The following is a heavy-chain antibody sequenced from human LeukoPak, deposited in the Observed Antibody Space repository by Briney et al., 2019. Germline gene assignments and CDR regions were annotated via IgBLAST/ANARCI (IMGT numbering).Heavy chain of an antibody. D-gene: IGHD1-26*01. V-gene: IGHV3-33*01. J-gene: IGHJ4*02. CDR2: IWFVGSIK. CDR3: ARDSLGATRFDG. CDR1: VFTFITYG. Sequence: HGGSLRLSCAASVFTFITYGIHWVRQAPGKGLEWVAVIWFVGSIKCYADSVKGQFTISRDNSKNTLYLQMDSLRAGDMALYFCARDSLGATRFDGWGQRILVSV.